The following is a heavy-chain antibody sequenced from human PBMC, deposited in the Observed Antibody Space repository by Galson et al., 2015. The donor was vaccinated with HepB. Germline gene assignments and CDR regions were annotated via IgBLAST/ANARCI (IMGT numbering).Heavy chain of an antibody. CDR3: ARDQDDGDYGRRVYYYYGMDV. Sequence: SLRLSCAASGFTFSSYSMNWVRQAPGKGLEWVSSISSSSSYIYYADSVKGRFTIPRDNAKNSLYLQMNSLRAEDTAVYYCARDQDDGDYGRRVYYYYGMDVWGQGTTVTVSS. CDR2: ISSSSSYI. J-gene: IGHJ6*02. V-gene: IGHV3-21*01. D-gene: IGHD4-17*01. CDR1: GFTFSSYS.